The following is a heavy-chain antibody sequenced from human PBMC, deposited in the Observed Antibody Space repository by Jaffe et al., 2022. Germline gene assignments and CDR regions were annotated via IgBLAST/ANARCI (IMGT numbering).Heavy chain of an antibody. D-gene: IGHD6-19*01. CDR3: ARVRAYSSGGTDWPDP. CDR2: IRKKVNSYTT. Sequence: EVQLVESGGGLVQPGGSLRLSCAASGFTFSDHYMDWVRQAPGKGLEWVGRIRKKVNSYTTEYAASVKGRFTISRDDSKNSLYLAMNSLKIDDTAVYYCARVRAYSSGGTDWPDPWGQGTLVTVS. J-gene: IGHJ5*02. CDR1: GFTFSDHY. V-gene: IGHV3-72*01.